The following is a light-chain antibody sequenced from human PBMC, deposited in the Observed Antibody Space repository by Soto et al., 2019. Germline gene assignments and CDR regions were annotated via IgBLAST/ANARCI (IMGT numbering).Light chain of an antibody. CDR3: VSFTSSTTYV. CDR1: SSDFGGSNF. V-gene: IGLV2-14*03. J-gene: IGLJ6*01. CDR2: DVA. Sequence: QSALTQPASVSASPGQSITISCTGTSSDFGGSNFVSWYQQHPGKPPKLIIYDVATRPSGVSNRFSGSKSGSTASLIISRLQTEDEADYYFVSFTSSTTYVFGSGTKVTV.